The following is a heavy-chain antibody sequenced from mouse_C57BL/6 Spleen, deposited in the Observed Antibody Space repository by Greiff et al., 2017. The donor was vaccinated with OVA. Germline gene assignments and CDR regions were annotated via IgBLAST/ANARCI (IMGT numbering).Heavy chain of an antibody. V-gene: IGHV1-26*01. Sequence: EVQLQQSGPELVKPWASVKISCKASGYTFTDYYMNWVKQSHGKSLEWIGDINPNNGGTSYNQKFKGKATLTVDKSSSTAYMELRSLTSEDSAVYYCARSRYYYGSSPYWYFDVWGTGTTVTVSS. J-gene: IGHJ1*03. CDR3: ARSRYYYGSSPYWYFDV. CDR2: INPNNGGT. D-gene: IGHD1-1*01. CDR1: GYTFTDYY.